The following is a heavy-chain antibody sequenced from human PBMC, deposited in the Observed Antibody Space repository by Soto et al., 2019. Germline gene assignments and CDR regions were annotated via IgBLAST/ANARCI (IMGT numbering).Heavy chain of an antibody. J-gene: IGHJ6*02. D-gene: IGHD6-13*01. CDR1: GYSFTSYW. Sequence: PGESLKISCKGSGYSFTSYWIGWVRQMPGKGLEWMGIIYPGDSDTRYSPSFQGQVTISADKSISTAYLQWSSLRASDTAMYYCARHKTAACTHYYYGIDVWGQGTTVTVSS. V-gene: IGHV5-51*01. CDR2: IYPGDSDT. CDR3: ARHKTAACTHYYYGIDV.